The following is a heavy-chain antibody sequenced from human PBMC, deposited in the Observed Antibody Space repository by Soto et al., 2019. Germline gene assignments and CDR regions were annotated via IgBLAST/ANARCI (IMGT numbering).Heavy chain of an antibody. V-gene: IGHV1-18*01. CDR3: ARDFGNDFSVPGAVFDY. CDR1: GKNFRYCC. CDR2: ISAYNGNT. D-gene: IGHD4-4*01. J-gene: IGHJ4*02. Sequence: KAAGRAAGKNFRYCCTRWLRQTPGQGLEWMGWISAYNGNTNYAQRFQGRVTMTTDTSTNTASLELRSLRSDETALYYCARDFGNDFSVPGAVFDYWGQGTQVTVSS.